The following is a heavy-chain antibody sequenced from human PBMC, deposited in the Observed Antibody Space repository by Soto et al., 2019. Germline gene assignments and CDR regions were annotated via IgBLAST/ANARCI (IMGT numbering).Heavy chain of an antibody. Sequence: SETLSLTCTVSGASISGFYWSWIRKSAGKGLEWIGRIYATGTAYYNPSLKSRVIMSVDTSKKQFSLKLRPVTAADTAVYYCVRDGTKSLRDWFDPWGQGISVTVSS. CDR3: VRDGTKSLRDWFDP. V-gene: IGHV4-4*07. CDR1: GASISGFY. D-gene: IGHD1-1*01. J-gene: IGHJ5*02. CDR2: IYATGTA.